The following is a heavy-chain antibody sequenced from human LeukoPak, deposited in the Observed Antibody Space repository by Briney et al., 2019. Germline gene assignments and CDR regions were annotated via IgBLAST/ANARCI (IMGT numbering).Heavy chain of an antibody. J-gene: IGHJ5*02. CDR2: VDPEDGKT. V-gene: IGHV1-69-2*01. CDR1: GYTFIKYY. D-gene: IGHD2-2*01. Sequence: ASVKVSCKASGYTFIKYYMHWVQQAPGKGLEWMGRVDPEDGKTIYAEKFQGRVTTTADTSTDTAYMELSSLRSEDTAVYYCARDIVVVPAAKSWFDPWGQGTLVTVSS. CDR3: ARDIVVVPAAKSWFDP.